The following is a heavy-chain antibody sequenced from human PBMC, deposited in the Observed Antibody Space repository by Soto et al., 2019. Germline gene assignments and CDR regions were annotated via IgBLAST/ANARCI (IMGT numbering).Heavy chain of an antibody. CDR3: AKAIRRGGQLWLLWYMDV. CDR2: ISGSGGST. CDR1: GFTFSSYA. D-gene: IGHD5-18*01. V-gene: IGHV3-23*01. Sequence: GGSLRLSCAASGFTFSSYAMSWVRQAPGKGLEWVSAISGSGGSTYYADSVKGRFTISRDNSKNTLYLQMNSLRAEDTAVYYCAKAIRRGGQLWLLWYMDVWGKGTTVTVSS. J-gene: IGHJ6*03.